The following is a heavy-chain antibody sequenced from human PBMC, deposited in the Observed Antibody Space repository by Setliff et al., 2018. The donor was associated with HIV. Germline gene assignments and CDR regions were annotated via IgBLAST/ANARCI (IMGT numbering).Heavy chain of an antibody. CDR2: IYTSGTT. D-gene: IGHD1-1*01. CDR3: ARSNLEPTSRLFDP. CDR1: GGSISSGSYF. V-gene: IGHV4-61*02. Sequence: PSETLSLTCTVSGGSISSGSYFWTWIRQPAGKGLEWIGRIYTSGTTHYNPTFESRLIISLDMSNNRFSLNLASVTGADTAVYYCARSNLEPTSRLFDPWGPGTLVTVSS. J-gene: IGHJ5*02.